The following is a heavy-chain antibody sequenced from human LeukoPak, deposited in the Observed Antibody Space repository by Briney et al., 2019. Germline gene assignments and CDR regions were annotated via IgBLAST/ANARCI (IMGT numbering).Heavy chain of an antibody. Sequence: GGSLRLSCAASGFTFSSYAMHWVRQAPGKGLEWVAVISYDGSNKYYADSVKGRFTISRDNSKNTLYLQMNSLRAEDTAVYYCARVNVDIVAKNLGWYFDLWGRGTLVTVSS. CDR3: ARVNVDIVAKNLGWYFDL. D-gene: IGHD5-12*01. CDR1: GFTFSSYA. J-gene: IGHJ2*01. V-gene: IGHV3-30-3*01. CDR2: ISYDGSNK.